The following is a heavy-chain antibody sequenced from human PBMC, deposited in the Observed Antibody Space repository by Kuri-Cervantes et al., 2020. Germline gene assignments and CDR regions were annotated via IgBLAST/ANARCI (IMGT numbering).Heavy chain of an antibody. Sequence: GGSLRLSCKGSGYDFLNSWTGWVRQMPGKGLEWIGIIYPGDSDTRYSTSFQGQVTISADNSISTHYLQWSSLKASDTAMYYCAREGSTEECNWFDPWGQGTLVTVSS. CDR1: GYDFLNSW. V-gene: IGHV5-51*01. CDR2: IYPGDSDT. J-gene: IGHJ5*02. CDR3: AREGSTEECNWFDP. D-gene: IGHD3-3*01.